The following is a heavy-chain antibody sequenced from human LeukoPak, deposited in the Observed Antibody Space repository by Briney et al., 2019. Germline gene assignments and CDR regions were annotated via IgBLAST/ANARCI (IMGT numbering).Heavy chain of an antibody. CDR3: ARGGDYGDYVLYY. J-gene: IGHJ4*02. V-gene: IGHV4-39*01. CDR2: IYYSGST. Sequence: SETLSLTCTVSGGSISSSSYYWGWIRQPPGKGLEWIGSIYYSGSTYYNPSLKSRDTISVDTSKNQFSLKLSSVTAADTAVYYCARGGDYGDYVLYYWGQGTLVTVSS. CDR1: GGSISSSSYY. D-gene: IGHD4-17*01.